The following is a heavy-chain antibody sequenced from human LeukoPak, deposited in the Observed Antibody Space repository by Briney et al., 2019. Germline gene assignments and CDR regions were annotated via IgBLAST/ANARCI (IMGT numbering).Heavy chain of an antibody. J-gene: IGHJ4*02. V-gene: IGHV4-30-2*01. D-gene: IGHD2-2*01. CDR1: GGSISSGGYS. CDR2: IYHSGST. Sequence: SETLSLTCAVSGGSISSGGYSWSWIRQPPGKGLEWIGYIYHSGSTYYNPSLKSRVTISVDRSKNQFSLKLSSVTAADTAVYYCASSQYQLLAFDYWGQGTLVTVSS. CDR3: ASSQYQLLAFDY.